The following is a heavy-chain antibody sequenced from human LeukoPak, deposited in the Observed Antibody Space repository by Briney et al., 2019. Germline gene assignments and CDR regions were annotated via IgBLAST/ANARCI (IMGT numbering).Heavy chain of an antibody. CDR2: INADGGRT. D-gene: IGHD2/OR15-2a*01. J-gene: IGHJ6*02. V-gene: IGHV3-43*02. Sequence: QAGGSLRLSCVASGFTFDGYAMHWVRQAPGKGLEWVSLINADGGRTNYADSVNGRFTISRDNSKNSLYLQMNSLRSEDSAVYYCATWAFYRGMDVWGQGTTVIVSS. CDR3: ATWAFYRGMDV. CDR1: GFTFDGYA.